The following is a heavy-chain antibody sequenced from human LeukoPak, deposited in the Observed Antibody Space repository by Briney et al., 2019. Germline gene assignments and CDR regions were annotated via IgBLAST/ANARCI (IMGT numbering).Heavy chain of an antibody. CDR1: GGSISSYY. D-gene: IGHD3-3*01. CDR2: IYYSGST. CDR3: ARRQYSSGLDYAPTPFDY. V-gene: IGHV4-59*12. Sequence: SETLSLTCTVSGGSISSYYWSWIRQPPGKGLEWIGYIYYSGSTHYNPSLKSRVTISVDTSKNQFSLKLSSVTAADTAVYYCARRQYSSGLDYAPTPFDYWGQGTLVTVSS. J-gene: IGHJ4*02.